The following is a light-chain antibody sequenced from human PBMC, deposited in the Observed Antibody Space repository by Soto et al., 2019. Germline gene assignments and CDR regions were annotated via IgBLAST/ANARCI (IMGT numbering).Light chain of an antibody. CDR1: QTIYIN. CDR3: QQYQNLWT. V-gene: IGKV3-15*01. J-gene: IGKJ1*01. CDR2: RAS. Sequence: IQMTQSPATLSVSPGERATLSCRASQTIYINVAWYQQRPGQAPRLLIYRASARATGIPARFSGSGSGTEFTLTIGSLQSEDSAVYYCQQYQNLWTFGQGTKV.